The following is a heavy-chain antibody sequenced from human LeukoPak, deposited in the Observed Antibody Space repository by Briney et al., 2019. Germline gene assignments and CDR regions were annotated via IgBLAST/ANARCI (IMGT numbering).Heavy chain of an antibody. CDR1: GYTFTGYY. D-gene: IGHD3-9*01. CDR2: INPNSGGT. CDR3: AREDAMYPILTGYPGAFDI. Sequence: GASVKVSCKASGYTFTGYYMHWVRQAPGQGLEWMGWINPNSGGTNYAQKFQGRVTMTRDASISTAYMELSRLRSDDTAVYYCAREDAMYPILTGYPGAFDIWGQGTMVTVSS. J-gene: IGHJ3*02. V-gene: IGHV1-2*02.